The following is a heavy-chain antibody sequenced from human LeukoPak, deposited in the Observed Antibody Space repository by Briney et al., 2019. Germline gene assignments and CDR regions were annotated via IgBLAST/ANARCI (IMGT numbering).Heavy chain of an antibody. CDR3: ARGLGNCSRTSCYNYYGMDV. D-gene: IGHD2-2*02. CDR2: IYSGGSI. V-gene: IGHV3-53*01. J-gene: IGHJ6*02. CDR1: GFNVSSNY. Sequence: GGSLRLSCPVSGFNVSSNYMSWVRQASGKGLEWVSVIYSGGSIYYADSVKGRFTISRDNPKNTLYLQLNSLRAEDTAVYYCARGLGNCSRTSCYNYYGMDVWGQGTTVTVSS.